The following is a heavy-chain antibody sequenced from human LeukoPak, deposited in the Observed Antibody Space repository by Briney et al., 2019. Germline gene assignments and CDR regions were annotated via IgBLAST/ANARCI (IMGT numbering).Heavy chain of an antibody. J-gene: IGHJ4*02. CDR1: GYSFTTYW. CDR3: ARSAARLDFDY. D-gene: IGHD3-16*01. CDR2: IYPGDSDT. Sequence: GESLKISCQGSGYSFTTYWIGWVRQMPGKGLERMGLIYPGDSDTRYSPSFQGQVTISADKSISTAYLQWSSLKASDTAMYYCARSAARLDFDYWGQGTLVTVSS. V-gene: IGHV5-51*01.